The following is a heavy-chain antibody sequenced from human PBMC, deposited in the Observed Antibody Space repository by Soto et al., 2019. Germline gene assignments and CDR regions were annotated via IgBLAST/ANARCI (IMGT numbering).Heavy chain of an antibody. V-gene: IGHV3-74*01. CDR1: GFTFSSYW. J-gene: IGHJ6*02. CDR3: AREAARHYGMDV. CDR2: ISNDGTSI. D-gene: IGHD6-6*01. Sequence: GGSLRLSCAASGFTFSSYWMYWVRQAPGKGLVWVSRISNDGTSIDYADSVKGRFTISRDNAKSTLYLQMSGLRAEDTAVYYCAREAARHYGMDVWGQGTTVTVSS.